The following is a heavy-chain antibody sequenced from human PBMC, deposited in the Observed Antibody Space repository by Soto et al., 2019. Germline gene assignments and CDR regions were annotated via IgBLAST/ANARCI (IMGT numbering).Heavy chain of an antibody. CDR2: ISSSSSTI. Sequence: GGSLRLSCPASGFTFSSYSMNWVRQAPGKGLEWVSYISSSSSTIYYADSVKGRFTISRDNAKNSLYLQMNSLRDEDTAVYYCARRGRRPYYYYGMDVWGQGTTVTVSS. CDR1: GFTFSSYS. V-gene: IGHV3-48*02. J-gene: IGHJ6*02. CDR3: ARRGRRPYYYYGMDV.